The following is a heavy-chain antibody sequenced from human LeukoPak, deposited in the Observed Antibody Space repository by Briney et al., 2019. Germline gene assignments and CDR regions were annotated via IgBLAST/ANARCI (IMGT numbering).Heavy chain of an antibody. Sequence: GASVKVSCKASGGTFSSYAISWVRQAPGQGLEWMGGIIPIFGTANYAQKFQGRVTITADKSTSTAYMELSSLRSEDTAVYYCARVKGSGSYYDYWGQGTLVTVSS. CDR3: ARVKGSGSYYDY. CDR1: GGTFSSYA. V-gene: IGHV1-69*06. J-gene: IGHJ4*02. D-gene: IGHD3-10*01. CDR2: IIPIFGTA.